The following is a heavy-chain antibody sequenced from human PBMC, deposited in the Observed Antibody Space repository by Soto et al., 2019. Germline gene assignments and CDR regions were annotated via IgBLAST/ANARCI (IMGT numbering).Heavy chain of an antibody. CDR3: ARSHDYGDYVDYGMDV. Sequence: GGSLRLSCAASGFTFSDYYMSWIRQAPGKGLEWVSYISSSGTTIYYADSVKGRFTISRDNAKNSLYLQMNSLRAEDTAVYYCARSHDYGDYVDYGMDVWGQGTTVTVSS. CDR1: GFTFSDYY. D-gene: IGHD4-17*01. V-gene: IGHV3-11*01. J-gene: IGHJ6*02. CDR2: ISSSGTTI.